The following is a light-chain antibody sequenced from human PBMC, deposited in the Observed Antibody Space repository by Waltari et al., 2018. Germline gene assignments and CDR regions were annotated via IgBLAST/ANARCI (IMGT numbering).Light chain of an antibody. CDR3: QQTYDTPLT. CDR1: QSISTY. CDR2: SAS. V-gene: IGKV1-39*01. J-gene: IGKJ4*01. Sequence: DIQMTQSPSSLSGSVGDRVTITCRASQSISTYLNWYQQKPGKAPKLLISSASSLQSGVPSRFSGSGSGTDFTLTISSLQPEDFGIYYCQQTYDTPLTFGAGTKVQLK.